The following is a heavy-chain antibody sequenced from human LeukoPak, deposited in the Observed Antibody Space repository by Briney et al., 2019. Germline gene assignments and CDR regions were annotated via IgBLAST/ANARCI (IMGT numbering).Heavy chain of an antibody. Sequence: GASVKVSCKASGYTFTSYGISWVRQAPGQGLEWMGWISAYNGNTNYAQKLQGRVTMTTDTSTSTAYMELRSLRSDDTAVYYCARVRRYGDYYYYYMDVWGRGTTVTVSS. D-gene: IGHD4-17*01. J-gene: IGHJ6*03. CDR3: ARVRRYGDYYYYYMDV. CDR2: ISAYNGNT. CDR1: GYTFTSYG. V-gene: IGHV1-18*01.